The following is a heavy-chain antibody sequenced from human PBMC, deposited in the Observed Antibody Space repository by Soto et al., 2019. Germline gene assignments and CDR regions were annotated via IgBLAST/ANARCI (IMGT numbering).Heavy chain of an antibody. CDR3: ARDPLGRFGGAYFDY. CDR2: ISAYNGNT. Sequence: QVQLVQSGAEVKKPGASVKVSCKASGYTFTSYGISWVRQAPGQGLEWMGWISAYNGNTNYAQKPQGRDTMTTDTPTSTAYMELKSLRSDDTAVYYCARDPLGRFGGAYFDYWGQGTLVTVSS. CDR1: GYTFTSYG. J-gene: IGHJ4*02. V-gene: IGHV1-18*01. D-gene: IGHD3-10*01.